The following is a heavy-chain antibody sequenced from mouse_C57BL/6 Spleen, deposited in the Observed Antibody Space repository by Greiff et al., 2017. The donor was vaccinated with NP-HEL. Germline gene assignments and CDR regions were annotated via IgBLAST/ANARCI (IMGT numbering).Heavy chain of an antibody. CDR3: ARRGDGDYDWFAY. V-gene: IGHV1-26*01. CDR1: GYTFTDYY. J-gene: IGHJ3*01. D-gene: IGHD2-4*01. Sequence: EVQLQQSGPELVKPGASVKISCKASGYTFTDYYMNWVKQSHGKSLEWIGDINPNNGGTSYNQKFKGKATLTVDKSSSTAYMELRSLTSEDSAVYYCARRGDGDYDWFAYWGQGTLVTVSA. CDR2: INPNNGGT.